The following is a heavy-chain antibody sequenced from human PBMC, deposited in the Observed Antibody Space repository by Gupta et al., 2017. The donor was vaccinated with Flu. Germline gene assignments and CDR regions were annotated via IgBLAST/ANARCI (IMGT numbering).Heavy chain of an antibody. Sequence: SGYTFTAYYVHWGRQAPGQGLEWMGWISPNTGDTKYARKFQGRVTMTRDTSINTAYIELSTLTSDDTAVYYCARDSAAAGRDYFDHWGQGTLVTGSS. J-gene: IGHJ4*02. D-gene: IGHD6-13*01. CDR1: GYTFTAYY. CDR3: ARDSAAAGRDYFDH. V-gene: IGHV1-2*02. CDR2: ISPNTGDT.